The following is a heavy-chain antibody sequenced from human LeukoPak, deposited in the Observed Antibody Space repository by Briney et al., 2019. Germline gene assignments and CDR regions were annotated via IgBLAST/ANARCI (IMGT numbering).Heavy chain of an antibody. J-gene: IGHJ3*02. Sequence: GGSLRLSCAASGFSFSRCSMNWVRQAPGKGLEWVSSISSSSYIYYADSVKGRFTISGDNAKNSLYLQMNSLRAEDTAVYYCASESKRGYSYGSPTDAFDIWGQGTMVTVSS. CDR2: ISSSSYI. D-gene: IGHD5-18*01. V-gene: IGHV3-21*01. CDR3: ASESKRGYSYGSPTDAFDI. CDR1: GFSFSRCS.